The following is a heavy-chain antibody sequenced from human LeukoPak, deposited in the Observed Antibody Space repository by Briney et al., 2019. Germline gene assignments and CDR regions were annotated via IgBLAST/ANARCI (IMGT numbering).Heavy chain of an antibody. CDR1: GFTFSGHW. CDR2: INERGADS. Sequence: GGSLRLSCTASGFTFSGHWIHWVRQPPGMGLVWVSRINERGADSMYAESVKGRFTISRDNAKNTVYLQMNSLRAEDTAVYYCARENGNDYGDYATTGVDYWGQGTLVTVSS. V-gene: IGHV3-74*03. D-gene: IGHD4-17*01. J-gene: IGHJ4*02. CDR3: ARENGNDYGDYATTGVDY.